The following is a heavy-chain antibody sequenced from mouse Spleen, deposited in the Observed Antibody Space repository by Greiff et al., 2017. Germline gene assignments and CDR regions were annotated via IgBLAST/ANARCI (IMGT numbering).Heavy chain of an antibody. V-gene: IGHV5-12*01. CDR3: ARPDYGSSYGFAY. CDR1: GFTFSDYY. CDR2: ISNGGGST. Sequence: DVMLVESGGGLVQPGGSLKLSCAASGFTFSDYYMYWVRQTPEKRLEWVAYISNGGGSTYYPDTVKGRFTISRDNAKNTLYLQMSRLKSEDTAMYYCARPDYGSSYGFAYWGQGTLVTVSA. D-gene: IGHD1-1*01. J-gene: IGHJ3*01.